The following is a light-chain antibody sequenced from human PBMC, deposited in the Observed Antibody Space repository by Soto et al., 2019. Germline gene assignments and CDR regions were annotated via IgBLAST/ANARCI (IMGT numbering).Light chain of an antibody. V-gene: IGKV3-20*01. CDR2: GAS. Sequence: EIVLTQSPGTLSLSPGXRATLSCRASQSVSSSYLAWYQQKPGQAPRLLIYGASSRATGIPDRFSGSGSGTDFTLTISRLEPEDFAVYYCQKYGSSLTFGPGTKVDIK. J-gene: IGKJ3*01. CDR1: QSVSSSY. CDR3: QKYGSSLT.